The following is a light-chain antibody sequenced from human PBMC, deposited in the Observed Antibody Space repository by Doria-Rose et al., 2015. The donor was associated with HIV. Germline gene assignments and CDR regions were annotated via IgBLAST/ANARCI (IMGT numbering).Light chain of an antibody. J-gene: IGKJ1*01. CDR3: QQTYSSPPWT. CDR1: QTVSTY. V-gene: IGKV1-39*01. CDR2: AAS. Sequence: TQPPSSLSASIGDRVTITCRASQTVSTYLNWFQQEPGKAPKLLIYAASRLQSGVPSRFSGSGSGTDFTLTINGLQPGDFATYYCQQTYSSPPWTFGRGTKVEMK.